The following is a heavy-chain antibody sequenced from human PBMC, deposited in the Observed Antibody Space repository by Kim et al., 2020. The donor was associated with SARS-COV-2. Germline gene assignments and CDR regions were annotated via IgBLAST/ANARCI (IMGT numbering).Heavy chain of an antibody. CDR2: ISSSGSTI. CDR1: GFTFSDYY. D-gene: IGHD3-22*01. J-gene: IGHJ3*02. CDR3: ARDSYYYETALLAFDI. V-gene: IGHV3-11*01. Sequence: GGSLRLSCAASGFTFSDYYMSWIRQAPGKGLEWVSYISSSGSTIYYADSVKGRFTISRDNAKNSLYLQMNSLRAEDTAVYYCARDSYYYETALLAFDIWGQGTMVTVSS.